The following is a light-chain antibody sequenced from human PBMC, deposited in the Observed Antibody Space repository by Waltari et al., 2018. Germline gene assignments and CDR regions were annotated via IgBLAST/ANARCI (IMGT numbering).Light chain of an antibody. Sequence: QSALTQPASVSGSPGQSITISCTGASGEVGSSNYFPWYQQHPGKAPKLMIYDVTVRPSGVSNRFSGSKSNNTASLTISGLQAEDEADYYCCSYISSTITWVFGGGTKLTVL. CDR2: DVT. CDR1: SGEVGSSNY. CDR3: CSYISSTITWV. J-gene: IGLJ3*02. V-gene: IGLV2-14*03.